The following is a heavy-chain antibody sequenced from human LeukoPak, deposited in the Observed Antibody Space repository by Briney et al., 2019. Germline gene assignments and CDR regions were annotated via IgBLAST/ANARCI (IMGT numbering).Heavy chain of an antibody. D-gene: IGHD5-18*01. Sequence: GASVKVSCKASGYTFTSYGISWVRQAPGQGLEWMGWISAYNGNTNYAQKLQGRVTMTTDTPTSTAYMELRSLRSDDTAVYYCARGPVDTAMDSENAFDIWGQGTMVTVSS. V-gene: IGHV1-18*01. CDR3: ARGPVDTAMDSENAFDI. J-gene: IGHJ3*02. CDR1: GYTFTSYG. CDR2: ISAYNGNT.